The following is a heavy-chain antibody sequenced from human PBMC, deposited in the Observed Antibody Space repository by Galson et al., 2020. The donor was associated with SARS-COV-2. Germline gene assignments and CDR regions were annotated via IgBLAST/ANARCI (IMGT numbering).Heavy chain of an antibody. D-gene: IGHD3-22*01. Sequence: GGSLRLSCAASGFIFRDYGMSWVRQSPGKGLEWVSHISGSGGTTYYADSVKGRFTMSRDNSQSTLWLQMNSLRAEDTAVYYCSKVRYYEKDPFDVWGQGTMVTVSS. V-gene: IGHV3-23*01. CDR2: ISGSGGTT. CDR3: SKVRYYEKDPFDV. J-gene: IGHJ3*01. CDR1: GFIFRDYG.